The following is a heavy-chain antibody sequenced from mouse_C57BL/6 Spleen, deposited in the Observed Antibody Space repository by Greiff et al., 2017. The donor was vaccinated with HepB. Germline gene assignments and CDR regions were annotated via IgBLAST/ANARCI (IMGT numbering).Heavy chain of an antibody. V-gene: IGHV5-17*01. CDR3: ARNYYYGSSSYAMDY. Sequence: EVQVVESGGGLVKPGGSLKLSCAASGFTFSDYGMHWVRQAPEKGLEWVAYISSGSSTIYYADTVKGRFTISRDNAKNTLFLQMTSLRSEDTAMYYCARNYYYGSSSYAMDYWGQGTSVTVSS. CDR2: ISSGSSTI. D-gene: IGHD1-1*01. J-gene: IGHJ4*01. CDR1: GFTFSDYG.